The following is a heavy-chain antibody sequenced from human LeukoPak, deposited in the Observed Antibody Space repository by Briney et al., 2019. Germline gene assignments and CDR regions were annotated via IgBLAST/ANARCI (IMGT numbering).Heavy chain of an antibody. CDR3: VKEKLAYCGGDCFGEYFQD. CDR1: GLTFDSYA. CDR2: ISGSGGRT. D-gene: IGHD2-21*02. V-gene: IGHV3-23*01. Sequence: GGSLRLSCAAAGLTFDSYAMSWVRQAPGKGLEWISVISGSGGRTSYADSVKGRFIISRNNSKNTLHLQMHSLRAEDTAVYYCVKEKLAYCGGDCFGEYFQDWGQGTLVTVSS. J-gene: IGHJ1*01.